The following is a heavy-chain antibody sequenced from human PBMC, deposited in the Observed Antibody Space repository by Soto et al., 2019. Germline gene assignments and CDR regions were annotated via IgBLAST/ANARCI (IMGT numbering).Heavy chain of an antibody. CDR3: AGPYCSGGSCYSDYYYGMDV. D-gene: IGHD2-15*01. CDR2: INPSGGST. Sequence: ASVKVSCKASGYTLTSYYMHWVRQAPGQGLEWMGIINPSGGSTSYAQKFQGRVTMTRDTSTSTVYMELSSLRSGDTAVYYCAGPYCSGGSCYSDYYYGMDVWGQGTTVTVSS. J-gene: IGHJ6*02. CDR1: GYTLTSYY. V-gene: IGHV1-46*01.